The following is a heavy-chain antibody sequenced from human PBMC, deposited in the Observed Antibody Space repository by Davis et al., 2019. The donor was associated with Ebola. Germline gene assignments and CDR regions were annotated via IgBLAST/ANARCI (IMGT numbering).Heavy chain of an antibody. CDR1: GFTFSSYG. D-gene: IGHD4-17*01. CDR2: IWYDGSNK. CDR3: ARGSGDYVSSYFDY. J-gene: IGHJ4*02. Sequence: GESLKISCAASGFTFSSYGMHWVRQAPGKGLEWVAVIWYDGSNKYYADSVKGRFTISRDNSKNTLYLQMNSLRAEDTAVYYCARGSGDYVSSYFDYWGQGTLVTVSS. V-gene: IGHV3-33*01.